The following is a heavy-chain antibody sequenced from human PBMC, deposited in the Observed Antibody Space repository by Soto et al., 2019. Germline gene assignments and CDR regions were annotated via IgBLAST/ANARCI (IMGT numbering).Heavy chain of an antibody. CDR3: ARELERVFDY. V-gene: IGHV3-30*04. CDR2: IAYDGINK. CDR1: GFTFSSYA. J-gene: IGHJ4*02. Sequence: QVQLVESGGDVVQPGRSLRLSCAASGFTFSSYAMHWVRQAPGKGLEWVAVIAYDGINKYYADSVKGRFTISRDNSKNTLYLQMNSLRMEDTAVYYCARELERVFDYWGQGTLVTVSS. D-gene: IGHD1-1*01.